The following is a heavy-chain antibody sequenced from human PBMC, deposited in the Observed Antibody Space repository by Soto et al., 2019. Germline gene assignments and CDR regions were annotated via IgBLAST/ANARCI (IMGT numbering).Heavy chain of an antibody. Sequence: PGGSLRLSCAASGFTFSSYAMSWVRQAPGKGLEWVSAISGSGGSTYYADSVKGRFTISRDNSKNTLYLQMNSLRAEDTAVYYCAKDNFLRYFDWLPVSYYFDYWGQGTLVTVSS. CDR1: GFTFSSYA. D-gene: IGHD3-9*01. J-gene: IGHJ4*02. V-gene: IGHV3-23*01. CDR2: ISGSGGST. CDR3: AKDNFLRYFDWLPVSYYFDY.